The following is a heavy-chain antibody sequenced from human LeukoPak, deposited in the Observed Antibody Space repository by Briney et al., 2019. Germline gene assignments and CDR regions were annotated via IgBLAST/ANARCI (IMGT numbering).Heavy chain of an antibody. J-gene: IGHJ4*02. D-gene: IGHD6-19*01. Sequence: PSETLSLTCAVYGGSFSGYYWSWIRQPPGKGLEWIGEINHSGSTNYNPSLKSRVTISVDKSKNQFSLKLSSVTAADTAVYYCARSSVAVASPFDYWGQGTLVTVSS. V-gene: IGHV4-34*01. CDR1: GGSFSGYY. CDR2: INHSGST. CDR3: ARSSVAVASPFDY.